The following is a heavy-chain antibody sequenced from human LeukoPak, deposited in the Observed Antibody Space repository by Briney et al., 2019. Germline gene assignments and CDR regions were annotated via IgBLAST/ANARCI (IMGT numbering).Heavy chain of an antibody. D-gene: IGHD4-17*01. CDR2: IIPIFGTA. V-gene: IGHV1-69*05. J-gene: IGHJ6*03. CDR1: GGTFSSYA. Sequence: SVKVSCKASGGTFSSYAISWVRQAPGQGLEWMGGIIPIFGTANYAQKFQGRVTITTDESTSTAYMELSSLRSEDPAVYYCARDYRAVTTTLDYYYMDVWGKGTTVTVSS. CDR3: ARDYRAVTTTLDYYYMDV.